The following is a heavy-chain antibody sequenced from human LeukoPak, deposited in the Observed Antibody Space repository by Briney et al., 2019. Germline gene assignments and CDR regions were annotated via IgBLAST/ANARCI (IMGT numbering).Heavy chain of an antibody. D-gene: IGHD3-9*01. CDR1: GGSISSYY. V-gene: IGHV4-59*01. CDR3: ARDHYDILTGYPYNWFDP. Sequence: SETLSLTCTVSGGSISSYYWSWLRQPPGKGLEWIGYIYYSGSTNYNPSLKSRVTISVDTSKNQFTLKLSSVTAADTAVYYCARDHYDILTGYPYNWFDPWGQGTLVTVSS. CDR2: IYYSGST. J-gene: IGHJ5*02.